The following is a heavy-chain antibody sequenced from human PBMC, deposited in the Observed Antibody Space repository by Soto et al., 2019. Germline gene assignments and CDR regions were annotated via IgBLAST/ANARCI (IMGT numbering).Heavy chain of an antibody. D-gene: IGHD1-1*01. CDR2: INHSGST. V-gene: IGHV4-34*01. J-gene: IGHJ4*02. CDR3: ARDKITGLLDY. CDR1: GGSFSGYY. Sequence: SETLSLTCAVYGGSFSGYYWPWIRQPPGTGLEWIGEINHSGSTNYNPSLKSRVIISVDTSKNQFSLKLTSVTAADTAVYYCARDKITGLLDYCGQGTLVTVSA.